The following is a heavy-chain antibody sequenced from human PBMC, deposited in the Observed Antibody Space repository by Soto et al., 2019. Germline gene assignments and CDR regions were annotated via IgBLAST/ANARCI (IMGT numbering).Heavy chain of an antibody. V-gene: IGHV4-34*01. CDR2: ISRSGTT. CDR3: ATSLWFGTQVEL. J-gene: IGHJ5*02. Sequence: QVQLQQWGAGLLKPSETLSLSCAVYGGYFNDNYYTWFRQPPGKGLEWIGEISRSGTTKYIPSLMSLVSISIDTSKTQVSLKVTSVTAADTAVYYCATSLWFGTQVELWGQGALFTVSS. D-gene: IGHD3-10*01. CDR1: GGYFNDNY.